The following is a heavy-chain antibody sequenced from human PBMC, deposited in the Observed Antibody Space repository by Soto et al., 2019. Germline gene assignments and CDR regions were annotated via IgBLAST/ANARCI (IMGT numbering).Heavy chain of an antibody. V-gene: IGHV4-59*06. J-gene: IGHJ6*02. Sequence: SETLSLTCIVSGGSISSYYWSWIRQVPGKGLEWIGFLYYGGSTYYNPSLKSRVTISVDTSENQFSLKLNSVTAADTAVYYCGRYGLPLNYYAMDVWGQGTTVTVSS. CDR3: GRYGLPLNYYAMDV. CDR1: GGSISSYY. CDR2: LYYGGST. D-gene: IGHD2-15*01.